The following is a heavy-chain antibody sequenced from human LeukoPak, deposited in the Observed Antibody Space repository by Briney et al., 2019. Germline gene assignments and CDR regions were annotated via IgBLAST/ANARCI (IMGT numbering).Heavy chain of an antibody. D-gene: IGHD6-19*01. CDR3: AKDRTSSGSSY. Sequence: GGSLRLSCAASGFTFSSYGMHWVRQAPGKGLEWVAVIPYDGSNKYYADSVKGRFTISRDNSKNTLYLQMNSLRAEDTAVYYCAKDRTSSGSSYWGQGTLVTVSS. CDR2: IPYDGSNK. V-gene: IGHV3-30*18. J-gene: IGHJ4*02. CDR1: GFTFSSYG.